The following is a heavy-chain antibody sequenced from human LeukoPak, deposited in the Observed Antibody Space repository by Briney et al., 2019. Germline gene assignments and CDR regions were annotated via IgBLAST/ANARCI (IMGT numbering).Heavy chain of an antibody. D-gene: IGHD6-13*01. CDR3: ARHEVAAIGFYFDY. CDR1: GGSISSYY. V-gene: IGHV4-4*09. J-gene: IGHJ4*02. Sequence: ETSQTLSLTCTVSGGSISSYYWSWIRQPPGKGLEWIAYIYSSGGTNYNPSLKSRVTISVDTSKNQFSLKLSSVTAADTAVYYCARHEVAAIGFYFDYWGQGTLVTVSS. CDR2: IYSSGGT.